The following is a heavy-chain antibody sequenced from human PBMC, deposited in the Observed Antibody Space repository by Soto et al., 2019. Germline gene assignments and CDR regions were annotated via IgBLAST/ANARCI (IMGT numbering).Heavy chain of an antibody. V-gene: IGHV4-4*07. Sequence: ETLSLTCTVCGASINNYYWSWIRQPAGKGLEWIGRIYTNRRTNYNPSLKSRVTMSVDASENQFSLMLSSVTAADTAVYYCGRDGDGYSPDYWGQGPLVTVSS. CDR3: GRDGDGYSPDY. CDR2: IYTNRRT. D-gene: IGHD5-18*01. J-gene: IGHJ4*02. CDR1: GASINNYY.